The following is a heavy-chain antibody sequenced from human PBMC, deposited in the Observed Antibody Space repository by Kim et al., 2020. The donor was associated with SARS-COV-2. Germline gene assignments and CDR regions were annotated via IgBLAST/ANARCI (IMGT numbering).Heavy chain of an antibody. Sequence: GGSLRLSCAASGFTFSDYYMSWIRQAPGKGLEWVSYISSSGSTIYYAESVKGRFTISRDNAKNSLYLQMNSLRAEDTAVYYCARGSGSYYKPLYYYYGMDVWGQGTTVTVSS. D-gene: IGHD3-10*01. V-gene: IGHV3-11*01. CDR2: ISSSGSTI. CDR3: ARGSGSYYKPLYYYYGMDV. CDR1: GFTFSDYY. J-gene: IGHJ6*02.